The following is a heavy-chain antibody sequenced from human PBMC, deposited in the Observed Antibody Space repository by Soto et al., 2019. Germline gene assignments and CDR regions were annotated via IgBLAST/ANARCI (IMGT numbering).Heavy chain of an antibody. CDR1: GYTFTGYY. Sequence: ASVKVSCKASGYTFTGYYMHWVRQAPGQGLEWMGWINPNSGGTNYAQKFQGWVTMTRDTSISTAYMELSRLRSDDTAVYYCARGRYSGYGHFDYWGQGTLVPVSS. D-gene: IGHD5-12*01. CDR3: ARGRYSGYGHFDY. V-gene: IGHV1-2*04. J-gene: IGHJ4*02. CDR2: INPNSGGT.